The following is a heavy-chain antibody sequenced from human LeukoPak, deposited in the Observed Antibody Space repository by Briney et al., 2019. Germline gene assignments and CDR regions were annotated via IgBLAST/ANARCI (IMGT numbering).Heavy chain of an antibody. D-gene: IGHD2-2*01. Sequence: GGSLRLSCAASGFTVSSNYMSWVRQAPGKGPEWVSVIYSGGSTYYADSVKGRFTISRDNSKNTLYLQMNSLRAEDTAVYYCARGGAKGVVPAALYYFDYWGQGTLVTVSS. J-gene: IGHJ4*02. V-gene: IGHV3-66*02. CDR3: ARGGAKGVVPAALYYFDY. CDR2: IYSGGST. CDR1: GFTVSSNY.